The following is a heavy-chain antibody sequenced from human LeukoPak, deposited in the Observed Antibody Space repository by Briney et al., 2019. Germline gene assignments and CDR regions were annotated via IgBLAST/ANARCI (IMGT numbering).Heavy chain of an antibody. CDR1: GYSFTSYW. J-gene: IGHJ3*02. Sequence: GESLKISCQGFGYSFTSYWIGWVRQMPGKGLEWMGIIYPGDSDTRYRPSFQGQVTISADKSISTAYLQWSSLKASDTAMYYCARQLRGYSGYEGAFDIWGQGTMVTVSS. CDR3: ARQLRGYSGYEGAFDI. V-gene: IGHV5-51*01. CDR2: IYPGDSDT. D-gene: IGHD5-12*01.